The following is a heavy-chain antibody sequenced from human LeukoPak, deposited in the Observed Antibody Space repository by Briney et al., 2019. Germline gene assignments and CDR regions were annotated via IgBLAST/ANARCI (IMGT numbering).Heavy chain of an antibody. CDR2: MNPNSGNT. J-gene: IGHJ6*02. Sequence: ASVKVSCKASGYTFTSYDINWVRQATGQGLEWMGWMNPNSGNTGYAQKFQGRVTMTRNTSISTAYMELSSLRSEDTAVYYCAREPGGIAARDYYYYGMDVWGQGTTVTVSS. D-gene: IGHD6-13*01. CDR1: GYTFTSYD. V-gene: IGHV1-8*01. CDR3: AREPGGIAARDYYYYGMDV.